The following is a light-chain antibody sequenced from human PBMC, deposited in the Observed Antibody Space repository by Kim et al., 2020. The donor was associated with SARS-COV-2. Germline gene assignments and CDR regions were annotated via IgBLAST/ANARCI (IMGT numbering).Light chain of an antibody. J-gene: IGLJ1*01. CDR3: NSRDNSANHLAV. V-gene: IGLV3-19*01. CDR1: SLKNFD. Sequence: LGQKVRNKCQGDSLKNFDANWYQQKPGQAPIIVIFGKNKRAPGIPDRFSGSGSGITASLTITGAQEEDEADYYCNSRDNSANHLAVFGIGTKVTVL. CDR2: GKN.